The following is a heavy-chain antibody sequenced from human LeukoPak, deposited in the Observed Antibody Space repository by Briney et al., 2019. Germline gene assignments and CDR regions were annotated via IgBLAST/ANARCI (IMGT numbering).Heavy chain of an antibody. V-gene: IGHV3-30*18. CDR1: GFTFSSYS. J-gene: IGHJ4*02. CDR2: ISYDGKNE. Sequence: GGSLRLSCAASGFTFSSYSMNWVRQAPGKGLEWVAVISYDGKNEYYTDSVKGRFTISRDNAKNTVYLQMNSLKPEDTAVYYCAKDQDVGTTQIFDYWGQGTLVTVSS. D-gene: IGHD1-26*01. CDR3: AKDQDVGTTQIFDY.